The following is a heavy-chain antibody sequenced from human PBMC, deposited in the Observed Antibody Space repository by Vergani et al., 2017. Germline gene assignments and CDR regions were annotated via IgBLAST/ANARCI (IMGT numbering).Heavy chain of an antibody. J-gene: IGHJ4*02. CDR2: IRWNSGSR. Sequence: EVQLVESGGGLVQPGRSLRLSCAASGFTFDDYAMHWVRQAPGKGLEWVSGIRWNSGSRGYADSVKGRFTISRDNAKKSLYLQMNSLRAEDTALYYCAKAKRYCSGGSCGELDYWGQGTLVTVSS. CDR3: AKAKRYCSGGSCGELDY. CDR1: GFTFDDYA. V-gene: IGHV3-9*01. D-gene: IGHD2-15*01.